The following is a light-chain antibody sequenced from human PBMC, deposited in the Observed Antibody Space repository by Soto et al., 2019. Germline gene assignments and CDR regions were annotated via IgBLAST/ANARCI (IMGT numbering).Light chain of an antibody. CDR2: GAS. CDR1: QSIATSQ. J-gene: IGKJ1*01. CDR3: QQFAASPRT. Sequence: EIVLTQSPGTLSLSPGERATLFCRASQSIATSQLAWYQQKPGQAPRLLIGASTRATGIPDRFSDSGSGTDFTLTISRLEPEDFAVYYCQQFAASPRTFGQGTTAEIK. V-gene: IGKV3-20*01.